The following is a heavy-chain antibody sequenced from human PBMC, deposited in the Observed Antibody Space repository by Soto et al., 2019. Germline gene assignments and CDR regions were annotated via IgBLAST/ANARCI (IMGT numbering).Heavy chain of an antibody. V-gene: IGHV3-33*01. CDR3: ARDKWLRSLDY. CDR2: IWSDGSNK. J-gene: IGHJ4*02. CDR1: GITFSTSG. Sequence: GSLRLSCSASGITFSTSGMHWVRQAPGQGLEWVAMIWSDGSNKYYAESVEGRFTVSRDNSKNTLYLQMSNLRAEDTAVYYCARDKWLRSLDYWGQGTLVTVPQ. D-gene: IGHD5-12*01.